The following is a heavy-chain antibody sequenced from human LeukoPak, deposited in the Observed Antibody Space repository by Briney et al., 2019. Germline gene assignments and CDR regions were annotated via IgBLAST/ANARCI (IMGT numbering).Heavy chain of an antibody. V-gene: IGHV4-34*01. CDR2: INHSGST. CDR3: ARTPVDLYYYYGMDV. J-gene: IGHJ6*02. Sequence: PSETLSLTCAVYGGSFSGYYWSWIRQPPGKGLEWIGEINHSGSTNYNPSLKSRVTISVDTSKNQFSLTLSSVTAADTAVYYFARTPVDLYYYYGMDVWGQGTTVTVSS. CDR1: GGSFSGYY. D-gene: IGHD5-12*01.